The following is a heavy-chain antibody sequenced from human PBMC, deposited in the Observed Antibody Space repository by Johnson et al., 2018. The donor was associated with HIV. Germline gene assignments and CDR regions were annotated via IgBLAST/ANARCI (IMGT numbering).Heavy chain of an antibody. CDR2: IKSKADGGTT. CDR3: TTVPSSCYYLQGDAFDI. D-gene: IGHD3-22*01. J-gene: IGHJ3*02. Sequence: VQLVESGGGLLQPGGSLRLSCAASGFTFSNAWMSWVRQAPGKGLEWVGRIKSKADGGTTDYAAPVKGRFTISRDDSKYTLYLQMNSLKTEDTAVYYCTTVPSSCYYLQGDAFDIWGQGTIVTVSS. CDR1: GFTFSNAW. V-gene: IGHV3-15*01.